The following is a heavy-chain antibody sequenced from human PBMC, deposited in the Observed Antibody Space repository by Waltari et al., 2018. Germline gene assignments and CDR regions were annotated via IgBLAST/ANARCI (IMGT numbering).Heavy chain of an antibody. D-gene: IGHD3-10*01. Sequence: QVQLVQSGAEAKKPGSSVRVSCRASVGTFPSDSANWVRQAPGKGLEWMGRIMPDISETKYAVKFQGRITITADKSTGTVYMELSSLRSDDTAVYYCAGGDGGYYYYKMDVWGQGTTVTVSS. V-gene: IGHV1-69*02. CDR1: VGTFPSDS. J-gene: IGHJ6*03. CDR2: IMPDISET. CDR3: AGGDGGYYYYKMDV.